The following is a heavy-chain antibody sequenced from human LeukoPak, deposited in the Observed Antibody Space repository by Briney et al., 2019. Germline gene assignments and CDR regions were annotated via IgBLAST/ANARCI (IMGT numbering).Heavy chain of an antibody. CDR3: ARDVYFYDSSAYSGYYYYYMDV. D-gene: IGHD3-22*01. CDR1: GGSISSYY. J-gene: IGHJ6*03. Sequence: SETLSLTCTVSGGSISSYYWSWIRQPPGKGLEWIGYIYYSGSTNYNPSLKSRVTISVDTSKNQFSLKLSSVTAADTAVYYCARDVYFYDSSAYSGYYYYYMDVWGKGTTVTVSS. V-gene: IGHV4-59*01. CDR2: IYYSGST.